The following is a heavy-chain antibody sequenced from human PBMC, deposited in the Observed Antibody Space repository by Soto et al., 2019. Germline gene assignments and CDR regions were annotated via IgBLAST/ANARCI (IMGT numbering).Heavy chain of an antibody. D-gene: IGHD5-18*01. CDR3: ARASNKRGRIYGPEY. J-gene: IGHJ4*02. CDR1: GDSISNSRFY. CDR2: IYHTGNA. V-gene: IGHV4-39*01. Sequence: PSETLSLTCSVSGDSISNSRFYWAWIRQPPGEGLEWIGSIYHTGNAYYNPSLKSRVTISVDTSKNQFFLKLSSVTAADTAVYYCARASNKRGRIYGPEYWAKGCLLPASS.